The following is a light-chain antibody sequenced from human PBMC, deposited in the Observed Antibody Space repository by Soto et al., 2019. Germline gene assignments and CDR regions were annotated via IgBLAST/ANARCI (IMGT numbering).Light chain of an antibody. Sequence: EIVMTQSPATLSVSPGQRATLSCRASESVSSHLAWYQQKPGQAPRLLIYDSSTRATGIPARFSGSESGTEFTLTISSLQSEYCAVYYCHHYHNWPMTFGQGTQLEIK. CDR2: DSS. J-gene: IGKJ5*01. CDR3: HHYHNWPMT. V-gene: IGKV3-15*01. CDR1: ESVSSH.